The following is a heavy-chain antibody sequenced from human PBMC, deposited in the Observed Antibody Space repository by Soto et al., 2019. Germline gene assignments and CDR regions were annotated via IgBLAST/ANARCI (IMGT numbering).Heavy chain of an antibody. J-gene: IGHJ3*02. D-gene: IGHD6-6*01. CDR2: ISDSGGLT. Sequence: GGSLRLSCVASGFAFSSHPMSWVRQAPERGLEWVSGISDSGGLTYNADSVKGRFTISRDNSKNTLYLQMNSLRAEDTALYYCARRAFGSSRSFDIWGKGTMLTVSS. CDR3: ARRAFGSSRSFDI. CDR1: GFAFSSHP. V-gene: IGHV3-23*01.